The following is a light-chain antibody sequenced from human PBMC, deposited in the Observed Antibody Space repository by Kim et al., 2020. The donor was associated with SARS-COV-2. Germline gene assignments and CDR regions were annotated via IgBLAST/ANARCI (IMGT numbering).Light chain of an antibody. CDR2: QDN. J-gene: IGLJ1*01. CDR3: QAWDGSTYV. V-gene: IGLV3-1*01. CDR1: KLGDAF. Sequence: SYELTQPPSVSVSPGQTASISCSGEKLGDAFACWYHQKPGQSPVMVIYQDNRRPSRVPERFSGSKSGNTATLTISGTQAMDEGDYYCQAWDGSTYVFGTGTKVTVL.